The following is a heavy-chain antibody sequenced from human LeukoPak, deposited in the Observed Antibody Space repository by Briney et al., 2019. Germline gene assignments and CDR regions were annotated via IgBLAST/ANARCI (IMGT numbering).Heavy chain of an antibody. Sequence: ASVKVSCKASGYTFTSYGISWVRQAPGQGLEWMGWISAYNGNTNYAQKLQGRVTMTTDTSTSTAYMELRSLRSDDTAVYYCARGHYYGSASKNYYYGMDVWGQGTTVTVSS. J-gene: IGHJ6*02. CDR1: GYTFTSYG. D-gene: IGHD3-10*01. V-gene: IGHV1-18*01. CDR2: ISAYNGNT. CDR3: ARGHYYGSASKNYYYGMDV.